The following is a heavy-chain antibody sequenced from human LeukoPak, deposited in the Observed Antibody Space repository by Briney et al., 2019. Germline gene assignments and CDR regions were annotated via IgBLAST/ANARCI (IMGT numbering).Heavy chain of an antibody. CDR3: ARDMSPPSYNWFDP. J-gene: IGHJ5*02. D-gene: IGHD2-15*01. CDR2: ISAYNGNT. CDR1: GYTFTSYG. V-gene: IGHV1-18*01. Sequence: ASVKVSCKASGYTFTSYGISWVRQAPGQGLEWMGWISAYNGNTNYAQKLQGRVTMTTDTSTSTAYMELRSLRSDDTAVYYCARDMSPPSYNWFDPWGRGTLVTVSS.